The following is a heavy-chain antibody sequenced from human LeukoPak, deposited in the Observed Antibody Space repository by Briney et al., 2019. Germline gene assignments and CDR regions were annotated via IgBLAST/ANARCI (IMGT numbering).Heavy chain of an antibody. V-gene: IGHV4-38-2*02. J-gene: IGHJ4*02. CDR3: ARALAFDY. D-gene: IGHD6-19*01. CDR1: GYSISTGYN. CDR2: IHHSGST. Sequence: SETLSLTCTVSGYSISTGYNWGWIRQPPGKGLEWIGSIHHSGSTYYNPSLKSRVTISVDTSKNQFSLKLSSVTAADTAVYYCARALAFDYWGQGTLVTVSS.